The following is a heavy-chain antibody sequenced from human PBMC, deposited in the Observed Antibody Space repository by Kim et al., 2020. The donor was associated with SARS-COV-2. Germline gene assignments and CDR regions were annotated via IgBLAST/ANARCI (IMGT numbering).Heavy chain of an antibody. J-gene: IGHJ4*02. V-gene: IGHV3-23*01. Sequence: YADTVKGRYTISRDNAKNALYLQMNSLRAEDKAVYYCAKEPISSGSYDYWGQGTLVTVSS. D-gene: IGHD3-10*01. CDR3: AKEPISSGSYDY.